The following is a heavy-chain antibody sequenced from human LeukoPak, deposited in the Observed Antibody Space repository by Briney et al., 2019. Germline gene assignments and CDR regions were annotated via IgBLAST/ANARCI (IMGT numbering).Heavy chain of an antibody. V-gene: IGHV1-69*04. Sequence: SVKVSCKASGGTFSSYAISWVRQAPGQGVEWMGRIIPILGIANYAQKFQGRVTITADKSTSTAYMELSSLRSEDTAVYYCARLANCGGDCSGWFDPWGQGTLVTVSS. D-gene: IGHD2-21*02. J-gene: IGHJ5*02. CDR2: IIPILGIA. CDR3: ARLANCGGDCSGWFDP. CDR1: GGTFSSYA.